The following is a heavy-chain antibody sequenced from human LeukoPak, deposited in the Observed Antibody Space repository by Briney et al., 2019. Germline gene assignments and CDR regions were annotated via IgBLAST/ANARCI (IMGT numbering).Heavy chain of an antibody. CDR2: IYTSGST. V-gene: IGHV4-59*10. D-gene: IGHD3-9*01. Sequence: SETLSLTCAVYGGSFSGYYWSWIRQPAGKGLEWIGRIYTSGSTNYNPSLKSRVTMSADTSKNQFSLKLSSVTAADTAVYYCASSDILTGYYGNDAFDIWGQGTMVTVSS. J-gene: IGHJ3*02. CDR1: GGSFSGYY. CDR3: ASSDILTGYYGNDAFDI.